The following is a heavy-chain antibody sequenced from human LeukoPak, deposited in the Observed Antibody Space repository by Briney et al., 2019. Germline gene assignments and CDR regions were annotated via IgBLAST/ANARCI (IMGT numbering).Heavy chain of an antibody. J-gene: IGHJ4*02. CDR1: GFTFSSYA. CDR2: ISAGGGNT. V-gene: IGHV3-23*01. D-gene: IGHD6-13*01. CDR3: AKVLSSTWYSVGY. Sequence: GSLRLSCAASGFTFSSYAMGWVRQAPGKGLEWVSAISAGGGNTYYADSVKGRSTISRDNTKNTLYLQMNSLRAEDTAVYYCAKVLSSTWYSVGYWGQGTLVTVSS.